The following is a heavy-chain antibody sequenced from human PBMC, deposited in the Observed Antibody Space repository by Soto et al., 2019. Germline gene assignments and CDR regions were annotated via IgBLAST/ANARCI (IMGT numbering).Heavy chain of an antibody. D-gene: IGHD3-22*01. V-gene: IGHV4-39*01. J-gene: IGHJ4*02. CDR3: ARLGDSSVYYYVSSYYFDY. Sequence: SETLSLPSTVSGGSISRSTYFWGCLRQPQGKGLEWIGSIYYSGSTYYNPSLKSRVTISVDTSKNQFSLKLSSVTAADTAVYYCARLGDSSVYYYVSSYYFDYWGQGTLVTVS. CDR2: IYYSGST. CDR1: GGSISRSTYF.